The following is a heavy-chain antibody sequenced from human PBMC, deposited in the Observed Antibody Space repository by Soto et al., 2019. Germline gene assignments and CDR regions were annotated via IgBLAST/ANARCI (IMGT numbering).Heavy chain of an antibody. J-gene: IGHJ6*02. D-gene: IGHD6-6*01. V-gene: IGHV3-23*01. CDR2: ISGSGGST. CDR3: AKELDSSSRDYYYYGMDV. Sequence: PGGSLRLACASSGFTFSSYAMSWVRQAPGKGLEWVSAISGSGGSTYYADSVKGRFTISRDNSKNTLYLQMNSLRAEDTAVYYGAKELDSSSRDYYYYGMDVWGQGTTVTVSS. CDR1: GFTFSSYA.